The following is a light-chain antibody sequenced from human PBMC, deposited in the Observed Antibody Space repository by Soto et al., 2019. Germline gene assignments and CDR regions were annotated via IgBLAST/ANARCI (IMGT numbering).Light chain of an antibody. J-gene: IGKJ1*01. CDR2: DAS. Sequence: EIVMTQSPGTLSLSPVERATLSCMASQSVSSRLAWYQQKPGQAPRLLIYDASNRATGIPARFSGSGSGTDFTLTISSLEPEDFAVYYCQQRSNWPWTFGQGTKVDIK. V-gene: IGKV3-11*01. CDR1: QSVSSR. CDR3: QQRSNWPWT.